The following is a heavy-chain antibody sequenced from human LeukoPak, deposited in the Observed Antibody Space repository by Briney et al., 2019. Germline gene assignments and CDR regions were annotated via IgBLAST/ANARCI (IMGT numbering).Heavy chain of an antibody. J-gene: IGHJ4*02. V-gene: IGHV3-23*01. CDR1: GFTFNSYA. CDR2: ISGGGVNT. D-gene: IGHD1-26*01. CDR3: ARDRGRVGAMGFDY. Sequence: GGSLRLSCAASGFTFNSYAMTWVRQAPGKGLEWVSAISGGGVNTYYADSVKGRFTISRDNSKNMLYLQMNSLRAEDTAVYYCARDRGRVGAMGFDYWGQGTLVTVSS.